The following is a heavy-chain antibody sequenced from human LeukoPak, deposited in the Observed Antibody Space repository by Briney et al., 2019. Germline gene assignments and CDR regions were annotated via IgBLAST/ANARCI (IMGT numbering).Heavy chain of an antibody. CDR2: INHSGST. CDR3: ASMRAYSSSWYSRRWFDP. Sequence: SETLSLTCAVCGGSFSGYYWSWIRQPPGKGLEWIGEINHSGSTNYNPSLKSRVTISVDTSKNQFSLKLSSVTAADTAVYYCASMRAYSSSWYSRRWFDPWGQGTLVTVSS. CDR1: GGSFSGYY. J-gene: IGHJ5*02. D-gene: IGHD6-13*01. V-gene: IGHV4-34*01.